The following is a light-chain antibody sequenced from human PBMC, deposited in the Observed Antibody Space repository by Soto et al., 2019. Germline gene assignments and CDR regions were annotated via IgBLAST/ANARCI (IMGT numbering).Light chain of an antibody. CDR1: QSISFY. Sequence: IQMSQSPSSLSATVGDRGTITCRASQSISFYLNWYQQKPGNAPKVLIYAASNLQTGVPSRFSGSGSGTDFTLTINSLQPEDFATYSCQQSYSTPITFGQGRLLEI. CDR2: AAS. CDR3: QQSYSTPIT. J-gene: IGKJ5*01. V-gene: IGKV1-39*01.